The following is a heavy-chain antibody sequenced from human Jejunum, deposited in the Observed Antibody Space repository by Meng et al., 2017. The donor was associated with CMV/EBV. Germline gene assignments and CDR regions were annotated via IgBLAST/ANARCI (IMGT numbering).Heavy chain of an antibody. Sequence: VYLLQSGAEGKKPGGSVRVSCEASGYTFASYGISWLRQAPGQGLEWMGWFVNNVDTYSAQKFQGRVTMTTDTHTSTAFMELRSLRSDDTAVYYCARGTPGRSYSDYWGQGTLVTVSS. CDR2: FVNNVDT. D-gene: IGHD3-10*01. CDR1: GYTFASYG. V-gene: IGHV1-18*01. J-gene: IGHJ4*02. CDR3: ARGTPGRSYSDY.